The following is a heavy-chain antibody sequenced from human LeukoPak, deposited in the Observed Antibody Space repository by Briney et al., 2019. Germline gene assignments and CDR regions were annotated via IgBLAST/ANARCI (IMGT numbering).Heavy chain of an antibody. Sequence: ASVKVSCKTSGYPFTTWEINWVRQAAGQGLEWMGWVHPNGGNTAYAQKLQSRVTMTRDTSISTAYMELSGLTSDDTAVYFCARGPRKDPWGQGTLVTVSS. CDR2: VHPNGGNT. CDR1: GYPFTTWE. CDR3: ARGPRKDP. J-gene: IGHJ5*02. D-gene: IGHD1-14*01. V-gene: IGHV1-8*01.